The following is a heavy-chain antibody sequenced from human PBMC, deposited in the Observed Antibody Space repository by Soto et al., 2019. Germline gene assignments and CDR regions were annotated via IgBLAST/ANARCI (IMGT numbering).Heavy chain of an antibody. CDR1: GFTFSTYA. CDR2: ISGSGGNT. J-gene: IGHJ4*02. V-gene: IGHV3-23*01. CDR3: AKGSWDFWGGYFRSQYYFDY. D-gene: IGHD3-3*01. Sequence: EVQLLESGGGLEQPGGSLRLSCAASGFTFSTYAMSWVRQAPGKGLEWVSTISGSGGNTYYADSVKGRFTISRDNSKNTLYLQMNSLRDDDTALYYCAKGSWDFWGGYFRSQYYFDYWGQGTLVTVSS.